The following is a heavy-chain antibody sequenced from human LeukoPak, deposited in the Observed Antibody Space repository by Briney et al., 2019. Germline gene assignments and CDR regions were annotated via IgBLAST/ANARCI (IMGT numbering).Heavy chain of an antibody. D-gene: IGHD2-2*03. V-gene: IGHV4-39*07. CDR3: ARLLRVGYCSTTTCNWFDP. J-gene: IGHJ5*02. CDR1: GGSISSTSYH. CDR2: KYYSGST. Sequence: PSETLSLTCVVSGGSISSTSYHWGWIRQPPGKGLEWNGSKYYSGSTYYSPSLKSRVTISVDTSKNQFSLKLSSVTAADTAVYYCARLLRVGYCSTTTCNWFDPWGQGTLVTVSS.